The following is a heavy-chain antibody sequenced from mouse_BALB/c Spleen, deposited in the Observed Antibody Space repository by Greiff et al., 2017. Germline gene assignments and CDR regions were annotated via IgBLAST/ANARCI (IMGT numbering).Heavy chain of an antibody. J-gene: IGHJ3*01. D-gene: IGHD3-1*01. CDR3: ARSEWGYFTPFAY. CDR1: GFSLSTSGMG. V-gene: IGHV8-12*01. Sequence: QVTLKESGPGILQPSQTLSLTCSFSGFSLSTSGMGVSWIRQPSGKGLEWLAHIYWDDDKRYNPSLKSRLTISKDTSSNQVFLKITSVDTADTATYYCARSEWGYFTPFAYWGQGTLVTVSA. CDR2: IYWDDDK.